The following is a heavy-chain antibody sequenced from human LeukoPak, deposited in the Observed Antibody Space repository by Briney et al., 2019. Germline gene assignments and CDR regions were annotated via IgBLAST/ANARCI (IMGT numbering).Heavy chain of an antibody. CDR1: GGSISSYY. Sequence: PSETLSLTCTVSGGSISSYYWSWIRQPPGKGLEWIGYIYYSGSTNYNPSLKSRVTISIHTSKNQFSLKLSSVTAADTAVYYCARDRYSSSSGGSTTWGQGTLVTVSS. CDR3: ARDRYSSSSGGSTT. CDR2: IYYSGST. D-gene: IGHD6-6*01. J-gene: IGHJ4*02. V-gene: IGHV4-59*01.